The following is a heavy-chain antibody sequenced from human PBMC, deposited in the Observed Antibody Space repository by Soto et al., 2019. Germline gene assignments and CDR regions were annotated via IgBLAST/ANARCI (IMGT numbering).Heavy chain of an antibody. CDR3: SRSMNTGWYAFDI. Sequence: PGESLKISCKGSGYSFSRYWIGWVRQMPGKGLEWMGIIYPGDSDTRYSPSFQGHVTISADKSINTTYLQWSSLKASDTAMYYCSRSMNTGWYAFDIWGQGTMVTV. CDR2: IYPGDSDT. V-gene: IGHV5-51*01. J-gene: IGHJ3*02. CDR1: GYSFSRYW. D-gene: IGHD6-19*01.